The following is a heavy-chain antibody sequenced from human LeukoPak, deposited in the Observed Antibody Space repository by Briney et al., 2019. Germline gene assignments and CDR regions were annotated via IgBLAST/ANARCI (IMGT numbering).Heavy chain of an antibody. CDR2: ISSSGSTI. D-gene: IGHD6-13*01. CDR1: GFTFSSYE. CDR3: ARDLRVAAAGASGY. J-gene: IGHJ4*02. Sequence: GGSLRLSCAASGFTFSSYEMNWVRQAPGKGLEWVSYISSSGSTIYYADSVKGRFTISRDNAKNSLYLQMNSLRAEDTAVYYCARDLRVAAAGASGYWGQGTLVTVSS. V-gene: IGHV3-48*03.